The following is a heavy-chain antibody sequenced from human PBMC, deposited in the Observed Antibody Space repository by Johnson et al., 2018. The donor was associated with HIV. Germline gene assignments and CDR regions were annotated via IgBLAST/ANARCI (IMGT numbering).Heavy chain of an antibody. J-gene: IGHJ3*02. CDR2: INSDESST. CDR3: ARERIAAAGLDAFDI. Sequence: VQLVESGGGLIQPGGSLRLSYAASGFTFSNAWMSWVRQAPGKGLVWVSSINSDESSTNYADSVKGRFTISRDNSKNILYLEMNSLRAEDTAVYYCARERIAAAGLDAFDIWGQGTMVTVSS. CDR1: GFTFSNAW. V-gene: IGHV3-74*01. D-gene: IGHD6-13*01.